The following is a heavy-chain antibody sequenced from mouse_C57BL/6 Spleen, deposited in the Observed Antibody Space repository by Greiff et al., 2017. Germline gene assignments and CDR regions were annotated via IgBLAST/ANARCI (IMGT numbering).Heavy chain of an antibody. V-gene: IGHV1-50*01. CDR2: IDPSDSYT. J-gene: IGHJ3*01. D-gene: IGHD4-1*01. CDR1: GYTFTSYW. Sequence: QVQLQQPGAELVKPGASVKLSCKASGYTFTSYWMQWVKQRPGQGLEWIGEIDPSDSYTNYNQKFKGNATLTVDTYTSTAYMQLSSLTSEDSAVYYCARAGTDYWGQGTLVTVSA. CDR3: ARAGTDY.